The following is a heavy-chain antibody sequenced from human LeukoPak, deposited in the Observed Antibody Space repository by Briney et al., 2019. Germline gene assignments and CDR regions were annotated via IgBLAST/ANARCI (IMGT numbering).Heavy chain of an antibody. CDR2: LSSSSSDI. Sequence: SGGSLRLSCAVSGFTFSSCSMNWVRQAPGKGLEWVSCLSSSSSDIEYADSVKGRFTISRDNAKNSLYLQMNSLRVEDTAVYYCARDDGGALDVFDIWGQGTMVTVSS. D-gene: IGHD4-23*01. CDR3: ARDDGGALDVFDI. CDR1: GFTFSSCS. V-gene: IGHV3-21*01. J-gene: IGHJ3*02.